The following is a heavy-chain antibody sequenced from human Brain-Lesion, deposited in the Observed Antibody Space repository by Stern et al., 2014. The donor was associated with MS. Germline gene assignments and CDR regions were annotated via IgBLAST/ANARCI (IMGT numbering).Heavy chain of an antibody. D-gene: IGHD5-18*01. V-gene: IGHV1-69*06. CDR3: AKDGPALVTNWFDP. CDR2: IIPIFGSP. Sequence: VQLVESWPEVKQPGSSVQDSCKASGGTFGTYPITWLRQPPGQGLAWMGRIIPIFGSPNYAQKFQGRVTITADRSTTTVYMKLSSLKSDDAAVYYCAKDGPALVTNWFDPWGRGTLVTVSS. J-gene: IGHJ5*02. CDR1: GGTFGTYP.